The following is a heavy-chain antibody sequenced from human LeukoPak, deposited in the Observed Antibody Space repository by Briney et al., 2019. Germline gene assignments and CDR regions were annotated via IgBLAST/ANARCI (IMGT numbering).Heavy chain of an antibody. CDR1: GGSMSSYY. D-gene: IGHD5-24*01. V-gene: IGHV4-59*01. CDR3: ARSRDGNNVDT. Sequence: SETLSLTCIVSGGSMSSYYWSWLRQPPGKGLEWIGHIYYSGTTNYNPSLKSRVTISVDTSKTQFSLKLTSVTAADTAVFYCARSRDGNNVDTWGQGTLVTVSS. J-gene: IGHJ5*02. CDR2: IYYSGTT.